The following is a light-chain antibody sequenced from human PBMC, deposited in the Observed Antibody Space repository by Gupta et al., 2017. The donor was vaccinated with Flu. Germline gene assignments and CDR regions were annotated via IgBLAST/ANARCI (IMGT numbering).Light chain of an antibody. V-gene: IGKV1-39*01. CDR3: QQSYSIHRT. Sequence: DIQMTQSPSSLSASVGDRVTITCRTSQNIDTYLNWYRQTPGKAPKLLIYSASSLQSGVPSRFSGSGSGTDFTLTINSLEPEDFATYYCQQSYSIHRTFGQGTRVEIK. CDR2: SAS. CDR1: QNIDTY. J-gene: IGKJ1*01.